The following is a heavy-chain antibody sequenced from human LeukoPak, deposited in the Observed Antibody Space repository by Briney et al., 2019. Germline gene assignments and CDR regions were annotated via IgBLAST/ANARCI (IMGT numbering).Heavy chain of an antibody. CDR3: AGRYDSSGYPLH. J-gene: IGHJ4*02. CDR1: GFSLSSNY. CDR2: LYSGGTT. Sequence: GGSLRLSCAASGFSLSSNYVGWVRQAPGKGLEWVSVLYSGGTTYYADSVKGRFTISRDNSKNTLYLQMNSLRAEDTAVYYCAGRYDSSGYPLHWGQGTLVTVSS. V-gene: IGHV3-53*05. D-gene: IGHD3-22*01.